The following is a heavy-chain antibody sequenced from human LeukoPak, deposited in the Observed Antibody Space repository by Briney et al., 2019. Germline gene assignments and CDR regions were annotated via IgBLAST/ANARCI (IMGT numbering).Heavy chain of an antibody. CDR2: ISAYNGNT. CDR1: GYTFTSHG. CDR3: ATEGAVAGPSSFDY. Sequence: GASVKVSCKASGYTFTSHGISWVRQAPGQGLEWMGWISAYNGNTNYAQKFQGRVTMTEDTSTDTAYMELSSLRSEDTAVYYCATEGAVAGPSSFDYWGQGTLVTVSS. V-gene: IGHV1-18*01. J-gene: IGHJ4*02. D-gene: IGHD6-19*01.